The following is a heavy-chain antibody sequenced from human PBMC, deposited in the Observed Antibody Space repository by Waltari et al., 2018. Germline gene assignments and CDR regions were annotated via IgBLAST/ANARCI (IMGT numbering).Heavy chain of an antibody. CDR1: GCSISSYY. J-gene: IGHJ4*02. CDR3: SRNVEWELDY. V-gene: IGHV4-59*01. Sequence: QLQLQESAPGLVNPSETLSFTCTVSGCSISSYYWSGFRQPPGKGLEWIGYIYYRGRINNTTAPNSRVTILVETYMNQFDMKMCSVADADTAVYYCSRNVEWELDYWGQGTLVIVSS. CDR2: IYYRGRI. D-gene: IGHD1-26*01.